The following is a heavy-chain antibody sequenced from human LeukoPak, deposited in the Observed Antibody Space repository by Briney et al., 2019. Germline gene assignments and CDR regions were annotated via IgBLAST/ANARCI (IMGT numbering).Heavy chain of an antibody. CDR3: ARDRYGSGSFYYYYGMDV. V-gene: IGHV6-1*01. Sequence: SQTLSLTCAISGGSVSSNSAAWNWIRQSPSRGLEWLGRTYYRSKWYNDYAVSVKSRITINPDTSKNQFSLQLNSVTPEDTAVYYCARDRYGSGSFYYYYGMDVWGQGTTVTVSS. D-gene: IGHD3-10*01. CDR1: GGSVSSNSAA. J-gene: IGHJ6*02. CDR2: TYYRSKWYN.